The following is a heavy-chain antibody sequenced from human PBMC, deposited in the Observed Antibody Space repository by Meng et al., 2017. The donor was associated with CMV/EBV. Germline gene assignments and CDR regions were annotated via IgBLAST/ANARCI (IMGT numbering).Heavy chain of an antibody. CDR3: ATAYCSSTSCYP. Sequence: GESLKISCAASGFTVSSNYMSWVRQAPGKGLEWVSVIYSGGSTYYADSVKGRFTISRDNSKNTLYLQMNSLRAEDTAVYYCATAYCSSTSCYPRGQGTLVTVSS. V-gene: IGHV3-53*01. CDR1: GFTVSSNY. D-gene: IGHD2-2*01. J-gene: IGHJ5*02. CDR2: IYSGGST.